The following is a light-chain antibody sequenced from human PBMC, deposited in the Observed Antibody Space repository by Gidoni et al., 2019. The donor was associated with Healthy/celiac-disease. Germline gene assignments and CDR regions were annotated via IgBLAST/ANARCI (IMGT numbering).Light chain of an antibody. CDR1: QSISSW. V-gene: IGKV1-5*03. CDR3: QQYNSYWT. Sequence: DIQMTQSPSTLSASVGDRVTITCRASQSISSWLAWYQQKAGKAPKLLIYKASSLESGVPSRFSGSGSGTEFTFTISSLQPDDFATYYGQQYNSYWTFGQGTKVEIK. CDR2: KAS. J-gene: IGKJ1*01.